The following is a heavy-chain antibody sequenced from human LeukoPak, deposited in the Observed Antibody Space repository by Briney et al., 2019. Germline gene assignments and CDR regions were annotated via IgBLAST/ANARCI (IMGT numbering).Heavy chain of an antibody. CDR1: GYTFTGYY. CDR2: INPNSGGT. D-gene: IGHD6-19*01. CDR3: ARGGSSGWYTDY. Sequence: ASVKVSCKASGYTFTGYYMHWVRQAPGQGLEWMGRINPNSGGTNYAQKFQGRVTMTRNTSISTAYMELSRLRSDDTAVYYCARGGSSGWYTDYWGQGTLVTVSS. J-gene: IGHJ4*02. V-gene: IGHV1-2*06.